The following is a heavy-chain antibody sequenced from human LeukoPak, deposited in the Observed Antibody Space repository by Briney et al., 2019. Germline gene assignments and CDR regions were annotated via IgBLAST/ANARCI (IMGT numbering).Heavy chain of an antibody. Sequence: GASVKVSCKASGYTFTSYGISWVRQARGQGREWVGWISAYNGNTNYAQNLQGRVTMTTDTSTSTAYMELRSLRSDDTAVYYCARIYGDYEPKDYYFYFYMDVWGKGNTVTVSS. CDR2: ISAYNGNT. CDR1: GYTFTSYG. D-gene: IGHD4-17*01. CDR3: ARIYGDYEPKDYYFYFYMDV. J-gene: IGHJ6*03. V-gene: IGHV1-18*01.